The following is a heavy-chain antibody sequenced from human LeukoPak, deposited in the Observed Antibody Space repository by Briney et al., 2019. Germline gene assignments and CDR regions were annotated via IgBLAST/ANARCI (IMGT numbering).Heavy chain of an antibody. CDR2: ILHSGST. CDR1: GGSLSSSYW. J-gene: IGHJ4*02. V-gene: IGHV4-4*02. D-gene: IGHD6-6*01. CDR3: AREGGSSSSARIDY. Sequence: PSETLSLTCGVSGGSLSSSYWWSWVRQPPGKGLEWIGEILHSGSTKYNPSLKSRVTISMDKSKNQFSLNLSSVTAADTAVYYCAREGGSSSSARIDYWGQGTLVTVSS.